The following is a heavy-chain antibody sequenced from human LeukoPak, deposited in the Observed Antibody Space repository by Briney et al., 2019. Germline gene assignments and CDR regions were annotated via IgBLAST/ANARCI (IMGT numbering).Heavy chain of an antibody. CDR1: GGSFSGYY. V-gene: IGHV4-34*01. CDR2: INHSGST. CDR3: ARRVGTRDWYFDL. Sequence: SETLSLTCAVYGGSFSGYYWSWIRQPPEKGLEWIGEINHSGSTNYNPSLRSRVTISVDTSKNQFSLKLTSVTAADTAVYYCARRVGTRDWYFDLWGRGTLVTVSS. D-gene: IGHD1-14*01. J-gene: IGHJ2*01.